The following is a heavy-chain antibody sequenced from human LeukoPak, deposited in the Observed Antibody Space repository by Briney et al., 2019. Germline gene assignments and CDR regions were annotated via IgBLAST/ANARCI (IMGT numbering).Heavy chain of an antibody. CDR1: GYTFTSYG. J-gene: IGHJ4*02. Sequence: ASVKVSCKASGYTFTSYGISWVRQAPGQGLEWMGWISAYNGNTNYAQKLQGRVTMTTDTSTSTAYMELRSLRSDDTAVYYCATSLGRIAVAGTPFDYWGQGTLVTVSS. CDR3: ATSLGRIAVAGTPFDY. D-gene: IGHD6-19*01. V-gene: IGHV1-18*01. CDR2: ISAYNGNT.